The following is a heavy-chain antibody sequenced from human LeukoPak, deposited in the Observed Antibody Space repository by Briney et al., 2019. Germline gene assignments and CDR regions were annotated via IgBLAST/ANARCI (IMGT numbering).Heavy chain of an antibody. CDR1: RFTFSNAW. Sequence: GGSLRLSCAASRFTFSNAWMSWVRQAPGKGLEWVGRIKSKTDGGTTDYAAPVKGRFTISRDDSKNTLYLQMNSLKTEDTAVYYCTTGLKRIAAAGTSDYWGQGTLVTVSS. J-gene: IGHJ4*02. CDR2: IKSKTDGGTT. V-gene: IGHV3-15*01. D-gene: IGHD6-13*01. CDR3: TTGLKRIAAAGTSDY.